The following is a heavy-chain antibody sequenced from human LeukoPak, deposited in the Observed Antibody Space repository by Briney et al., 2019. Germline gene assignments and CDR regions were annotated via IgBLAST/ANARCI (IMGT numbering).Heavy chain of an antibody. D-gene: IGHD1-14*01. J-gene: IGHJ4*02. V-gene: IGHV1-18*01. CDR3: ARGLTTVASVDY. Sequence: ASVKVSCKASGYTFTNYGITWVRQAPGQGLEWMGWINTYNGKTNYTQKLQGRVTMTTDTSTSTAYMELRSLRSDDTALYYCARGLTTVASVDYWGQGTLVTVSS. CDR1: GYTFTNYG. CDR2: INTYNGKT.